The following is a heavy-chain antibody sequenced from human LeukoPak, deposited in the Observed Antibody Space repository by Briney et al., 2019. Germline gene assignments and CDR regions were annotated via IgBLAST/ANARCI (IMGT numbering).Heavy chain of an antibody. D-gene: IGHD5-12*01. CDR2: INHSGST. V-gene: IGHV4-34*01. CDR3: ALGYSGYDFDY. Sequence: SETLSLTCAVYGGSFSNYYWSWIRQPPGKGLEWIGEINHSGSTNYNPSLKNRVTISIDTSKSHFSLKLSSVTAADTAVYYCALGYSGYDFDYWGQGTLVTVSS. J-gene: IGHJ4*02. CDR1: GGSFSNYY.